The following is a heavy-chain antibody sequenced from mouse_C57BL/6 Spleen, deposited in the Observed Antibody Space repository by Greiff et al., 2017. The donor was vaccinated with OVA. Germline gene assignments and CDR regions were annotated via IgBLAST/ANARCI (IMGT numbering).Heavy chain of an antibody. CDR1: GYAFTNYL. Sequence: QVQLQQSGAELVRPGTSVKVSCKASGYAFTNYLIEWVKQRPGQGLEWIGVINPGSGGTNYNEKFKGKATLTADKSSSTAYMQLSSLTSEDSAVYFCARDYSNDVNFDYWGQGTTLTVSS. D-gene: IGHD2-12*01. V-gene: IGHV1-54*01. CDR2: INPGSGGT. CDR3: ARDYSNDVNFDY. J-gene: IGHJ2*01.